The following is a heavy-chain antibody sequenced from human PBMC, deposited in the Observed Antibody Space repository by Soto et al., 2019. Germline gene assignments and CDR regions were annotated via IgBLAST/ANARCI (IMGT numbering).Heavy chain of an antibody. V-gene: IGHV1-69*13. CDR2: FIPVYRTL. Sequence: SVKVSCKASGGSFGKSAINWVRQTPGQGLEWLGGFIPVYRTLNYAQKFQGRVTITADESTGTAYMTLSSLASDDTAVYYCATGVICIGYFSVDSWGQGTRVTVSS. J-gene: IGHJ4*02. CDR3: ATGVICIGYFSVDS. CDR1: GGSFGKSA. D-gene: IGHD3-3*01.